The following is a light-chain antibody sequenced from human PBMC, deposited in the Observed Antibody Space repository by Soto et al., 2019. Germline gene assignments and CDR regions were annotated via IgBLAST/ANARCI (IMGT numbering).Light chain of an antibody. CDR2: EVS. Sequence: QSALTQPVSVSGSPAQSITISCTGSSSDVGGYDYVSWYQHHPGQAPKLIIYEVSHRPSGVSNRFSGSKSGNTAPLTISGLQAEDEADYYCNSYTNSGTLVVFGGGTKVTVL. J-gene: IGLJ2*01. CDR1: SSDVGGYDY. V-gene: IGLV2-14*01. CDR3: NSYTNSGTLVV.